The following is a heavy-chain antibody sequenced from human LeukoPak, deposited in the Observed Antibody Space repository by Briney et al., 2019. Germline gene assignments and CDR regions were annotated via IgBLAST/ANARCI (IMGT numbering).Heavy chain of an antibody. Sequence: PGGSLRLSCAASGFTFSSYGMHWVRQAPGKGLEWVAFIRYDGSNKYYADSVKGRFTISRDNSKNTLYLQMNSLRAEDTAVYYCAKDSNYGSGSYYNVRYYYYGMDVWGQGTTVTVSS. V-gene: IGHV3-30*02. D-gene: IGHD3-10*01. J-gene: IGHJ6*02. CDR3: AKDSNYGSGSYYNVRYYYYGMDV. CDR1: GFTFSSYG. CDR2: IRYDGSNK.